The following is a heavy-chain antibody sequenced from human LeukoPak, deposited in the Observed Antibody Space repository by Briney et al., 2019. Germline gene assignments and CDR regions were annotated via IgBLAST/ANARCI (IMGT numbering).Heavy chain of an antibody. J-gene: IGHJ4*02. CDR2: ISGSGGST. CDR3: AKATRALKHIVVVTAIYYFAY. CDR1: GFTFSSYA. D-gene: IGHD2-21*02. Sequence: GGVLRLSWAASGFTFSSYAMSWVRQPPGKGLGWGSAISGSGGSTYYADSLRGRFTISGDNSKNALNLQRNRMRAEDTAEYYGAKATRALKHIVVVTAIYYFAYWGQGTLLTVSS. V-gene: IGHV3-23*01.